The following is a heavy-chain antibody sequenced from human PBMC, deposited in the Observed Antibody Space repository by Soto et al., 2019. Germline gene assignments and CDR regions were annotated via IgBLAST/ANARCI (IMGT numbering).Heavy chain of an antibody. CDR2: ISATGNSA. CDR1: GFTFTNYA. Sequence: GGSLRLSCAASGFTFTNYAMSWVRQAPGKGLEWVPAISATGNSAFYADSVKGRFTISRDNSKNTLYLQMSSLGAVDTALYYCAKGTVIAAHPFYSGVFDYWGQGILVTVSS. J-gene: IGHJ4*02. V-gene: IGHV3-23*01. CDR3: AKGTVIAAHPFYSGVFDY. D-gene: IGHD6-13*01.